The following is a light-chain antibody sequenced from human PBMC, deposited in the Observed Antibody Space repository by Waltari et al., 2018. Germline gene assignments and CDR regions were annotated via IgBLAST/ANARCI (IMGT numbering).Light chain of an antibody. V-gene: IGLV2-23*02. CDR1: SSDIGRYDI. J-gene: IGLJ3*02. Sequence: QSALTQPASVSGSPGQSVTISCTGASSDIGRYDIVSWYQQHPGNAPKLIICDVSKRPSGVSDRFSGFKSGDTASLTISGLQFEDEADYYCCSYAGNYIWVFGGGTRLTVL. CDR2: DVS. CDR3: CSYAGNYIWV.